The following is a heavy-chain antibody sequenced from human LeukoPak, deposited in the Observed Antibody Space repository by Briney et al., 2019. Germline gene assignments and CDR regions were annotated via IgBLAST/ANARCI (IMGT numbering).Heavy chain of an antibody. CDR3: ASYLTSIPSGMDV. J-gene: IGHJ6*02. D-gene: IGHD2/OR15-2a*01. Sequence: GGSLRLSCAASGFTFSSYWMHRLRQEPRKRLVWVSRISTDGSSRSYADSVKGRFTISRDNGKNTLYLQMNSLRAEDTAVYYCASYLTSIPSGMDVWGQGATVTVSS. CDR1: GFTFSSYW. V-gene: IGHV3-74*01. CDR2: ISTDGSSR.